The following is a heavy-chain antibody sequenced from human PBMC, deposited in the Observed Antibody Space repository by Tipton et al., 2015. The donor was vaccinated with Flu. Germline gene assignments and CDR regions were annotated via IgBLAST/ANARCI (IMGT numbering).Heavy chain of an antibody. CDR3: AKGRWYFDL. D-gene: IGHD6-6*01. CDR1: GFTFSSYA. J-gene: IGHJ2*01. V-gene: IGHV3-23*01. Sequence: SGFTFSSYAMGWVRQAPGKGLEWVSTISGSGGSTYFADSVKGRFTISRDNSQNTMYLQMNNLRAEDTAVFYCAKGRWYFDLWGRGTLVTVSS. CDR2: ISGSGGST.